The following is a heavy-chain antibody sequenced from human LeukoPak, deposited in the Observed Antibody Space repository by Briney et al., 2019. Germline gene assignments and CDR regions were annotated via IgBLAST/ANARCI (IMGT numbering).Heavy chain of an antibody. D-gene: IGHD3-22*01. CDR1: GFTFSSYS. J-gene: IGHJ4*02. V-gene: IGHV3-30*02. Sequence: GGSLRLSCAASGFTFSSYSMNWVRQAPGKGLEWVAFIRFDGSNKNYADSVKGRFTISRDNSKNTLYLQMNNLRAEDTAVYYCAKDYYDSSGYWGENDWGQGTLVTVS. CDR3: AKDYYDSSGYWGEND. CDR2: IRFDGSNK.